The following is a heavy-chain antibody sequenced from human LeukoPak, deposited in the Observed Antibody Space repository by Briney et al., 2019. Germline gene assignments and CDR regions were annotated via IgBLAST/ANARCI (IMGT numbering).Heavy chain of an antibody. CDR1: GGSLSDYH. D-gene: IGHD3-16*02. J-gene: IGHJ3*02. CDR2: INHSGST. V-gene: IGHV4-34*01. CDR3: ARSNYVWGSYRPRQSDAFDI. Sequence: SETLSLTCAVYGGSLSDYHLRWIRQPPGKGLEWIGEINHSGSTNYNLSLKSRVTMSVDTSKNQFSLKLSSVTAADTAVYYCARSNYVWGSYRPRQSDAFDIWGQGTMVTVSS.